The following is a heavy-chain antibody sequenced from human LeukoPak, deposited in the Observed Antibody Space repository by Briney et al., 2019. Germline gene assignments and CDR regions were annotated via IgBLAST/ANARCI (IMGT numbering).Heavy chain of an antibody. D-gene: IGHD3-22*01. J-gene: IGHJ4*02. Sequence: YXMSWVSQAQXXXLEWVSSISSSSSYIYYADSVKGRFTISRDNAKNSLYLQMNSLRAEDTAVYYCARDSLTMIDDYWGQGTLVTVSS. CDR2: ISSSSSYI. CDR1: YX. V-gene: IGHV3-21*01. CDR3: ARDSLTMIDDY.